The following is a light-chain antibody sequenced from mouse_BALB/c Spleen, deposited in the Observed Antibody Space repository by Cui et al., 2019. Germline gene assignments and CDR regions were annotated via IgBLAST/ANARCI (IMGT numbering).Light chain of an antibody. Sequence: DIVMTQSQKFMSTSVGDRVSITCKASQNVGTAVAWYQQKTGQSPKLLIYSASNRYTGVPDRFTGSGSGTDFTLTISNMQSEDLADYFCQQYSSYPRTFGGGTKLEIK. CDR2: SAS. CDR3: QQYSSYPRT. J-gene: IGKJ1*01. V-gene: IGKV6-13*01. CDR1: QNVGTA.